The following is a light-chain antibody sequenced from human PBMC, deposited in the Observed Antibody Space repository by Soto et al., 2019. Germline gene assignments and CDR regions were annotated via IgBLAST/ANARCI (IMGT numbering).Light chain of an antibody. CDR2: GAS. J-gene: IGKJ1*01. CDR1: QTVSSTY. V-gene: IGKV3-20*01. Sequence: IVLTQSPGTLSLSPGETATLSCRASQTVSSTYLAWYQHKPGRAPRLLIDGASSRAAGIPDRFSGSGSGTDFTLTISRLEPEDLAVYYCQQYDYLVTCGQGTKVDIK. CDR3: QQYDYLVT.